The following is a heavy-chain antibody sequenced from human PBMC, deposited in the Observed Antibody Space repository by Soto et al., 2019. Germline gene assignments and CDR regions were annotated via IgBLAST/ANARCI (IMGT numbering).Heavy chain of an antibody. Sequence: DVQLLESGGGSVQPGGSLRLSCSASGFTFYSYAMTWVRQAPGKGLEWVSIISSGGDGTYYADSVKGRFIMSRDNSKNTLNLQMNNLRAEDTAVYYCAKNGDFWSWGMDVWGQGTTVTVSS. CDR3: AKNGDFWSWGMDV. CDR1: GFTFYSYA. CDR2: ISSGGDGT. J-gene: IGHJ6*02. V-gene: IGHV3-23*01. D-gene: IGHD3-3*01.